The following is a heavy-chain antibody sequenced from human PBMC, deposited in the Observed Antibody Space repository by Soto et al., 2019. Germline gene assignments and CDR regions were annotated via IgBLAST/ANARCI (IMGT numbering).Heavy chain of an antibody. CDR2: ISGSGGST. D-gene: IGHD1-26*01. CDR1: GFTFSSYA. CDR3: AKGAPKVGATRGYFDY. Sequence: GGSLRLSCAASGFTFSSYAMSWVRQAPGKGLEWVSAISGSGGSTYYADSVKGRFTISRDNSKNTLYLQMNSLRAEDTAVYYCAKGAPKVGATRGYFDYPGPRTLVTVS. J-gene: IGHJ4*02. V-gene: IGHV3-23*01.